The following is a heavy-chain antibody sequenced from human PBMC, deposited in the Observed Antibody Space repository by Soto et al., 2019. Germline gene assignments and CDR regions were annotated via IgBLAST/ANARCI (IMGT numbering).Heavy chain of an antibody. CDR3: ARGAGKYNLNYFVAGAFDI. CDR2: INHSGST. V-gene: IGHV4-34*01. CDR1: GGSFSGYY. Sequence: QVQLQQWGAGLLKPSETLSLTCAVYGGSFSGYYWSWIRQPPGKGLEWIGEINHSGSTNYNPSLKSRVTISVDTSKNQFSLKLSSVTAADTAVYYCARGAGKYNLNYFVAGAFDIWGQGTMVTVSS. D-gene: IGHD1-7*01. J-gene: IGHJ3*02.